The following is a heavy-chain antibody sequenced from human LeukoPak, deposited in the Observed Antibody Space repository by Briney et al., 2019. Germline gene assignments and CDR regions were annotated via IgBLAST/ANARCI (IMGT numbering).Heavy chain of an antibody. CDR2: INPNSGGT. Sequence: ASVKLSCKASGYTFTGYYMHWVRQAPGQGLEWMGWINPNSGGTNYAQKFQGSVTMTRDTSINTAYMELSRLISDDTAVYYCARTSTYYYDSSGYSDAFDIWGQGTMVTVSS. V-gene: IGHV1-2*02. D-gene: IGHD3-22*01. CDR3: ARTSTYYYDSSGYSDAFDI. J-gene: IGHJ3*02. CDR1: GYTFTGYY.